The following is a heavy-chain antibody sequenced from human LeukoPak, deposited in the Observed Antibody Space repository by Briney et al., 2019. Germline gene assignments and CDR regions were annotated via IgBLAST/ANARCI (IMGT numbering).Heavy chain of an antibody. J-gene: IGHJ6*02. CDR3: AKDITVVTPMDV. V-gene: IGHV3-23*01. Sequence: GGSLRLSCAASGFTFSGHTMTWLRQAPGKGLEWVSIIGGRDDRTYYADFVKGRFTISRDNSKSILYLQMNSLRAEDTAVYYCAKDITVVTPMDVWGQGTTVTVSS. CDR2: IGGRDDRT. CDR1: GFTFSGHT. D-gene: IGHD4-23*01.